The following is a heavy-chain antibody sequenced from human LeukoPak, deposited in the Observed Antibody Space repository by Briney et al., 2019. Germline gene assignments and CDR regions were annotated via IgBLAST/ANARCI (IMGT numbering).Heavy chain of an antibody. CDR3: GRRGGIATAALFFQY. CDR1: GDSISSSSYY. CDR2: IHYSGSS. V-gene: IGHV4-39*01. Sequence: SETLSLTCTVSGDSISSSSYYWDWIRQPPGKGLERIASIHYSGSSYYNPSLKSRVTISVDTSKNQFSLKLSSVTAADTAVYYCGRRGGIATAALFFQYWGQGTLVTVSS. J-gene: IGHJ1*01. D-gene: IGHD6-13*01.